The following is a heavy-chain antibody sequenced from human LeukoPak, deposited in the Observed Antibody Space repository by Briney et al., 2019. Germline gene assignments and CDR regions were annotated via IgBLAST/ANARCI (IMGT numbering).Heavy chain of an antibody. V-gene: IGHV3-23*01. Sequence: SGGSLRLSCAASGFTFSSYAMSWVRQAPGKGLEGVSAISGSGGDTYYADSGKGRFTISRDNSKNTLYLQMNSLRAEDTAVYYCAKDQGYCSSTSCYADYWGQGTLVTVSS. CDR3: AKDQGYCSSTSCYADY. CDR2: ISGSGGDT. J-gene: IGHJ4*02. CDR1: GFTFSSYA. D-gene: IGHD2-2*01.